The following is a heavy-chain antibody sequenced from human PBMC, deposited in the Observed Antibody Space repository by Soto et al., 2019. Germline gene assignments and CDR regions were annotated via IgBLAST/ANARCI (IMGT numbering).Heavy chain of an antibody. J-gene: IGHJ4*02. CDR2: IYYSGST. Sequence: SETLSLTCTVSGGSISSSSYYWGWIRQPPGKGLEWIGSIYYSGSTYYNPSLKSRVTIYVDTSKNQFSLKLSSVTAADTAVYYCAREVPVPVDYWGKGTRATVSS. CDR1: GGSISSSSYY. CDR3: AREVPVPVDY. D-gene: IGHD2-2*01. V-gene: IGHV4-39*02.